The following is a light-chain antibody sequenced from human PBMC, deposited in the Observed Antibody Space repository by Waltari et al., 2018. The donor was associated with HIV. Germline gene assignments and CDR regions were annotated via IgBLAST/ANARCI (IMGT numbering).Light chain of an antibody. CDR2: LSTNGSH. V-gene: IGLV4-69*01. J-gene: IGLJ3*02. CDR1: SGHSKYA. CDR3: QTWDTGIQV. Sequence: QVVLTQSPSASASLGASVKLTCTLSSGHSKYAIAWHQQQPEKGPRYLLRLSTNGSHTKGDGIPDRFAGSSAGAGRYLVISSLQSEDEADYYCQTWDTGIQVFGGGTKLTVL.